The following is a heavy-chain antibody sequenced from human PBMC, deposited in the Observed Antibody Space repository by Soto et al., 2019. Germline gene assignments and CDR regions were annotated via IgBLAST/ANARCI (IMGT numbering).Heavy chain of an antibody. Sequence: AWSLRLSFAAAEFAYCSYARSWVRKADRKGLEWVSAIRGSGGSTYYADAVKGRCTISRDNSKNTLYLQVNSLGGEDTALYYCAKDGRASSWYRWFDFRGQGIQVTDSS. D-gene: IGHD6-13*01. CDR1: EFAYCSYA. V-gene: IGHV3-23*01. CDR2: IRGSGGST. J-gene: IGHJ5*01. CDR3: AKDGRASSWYRWFDF.